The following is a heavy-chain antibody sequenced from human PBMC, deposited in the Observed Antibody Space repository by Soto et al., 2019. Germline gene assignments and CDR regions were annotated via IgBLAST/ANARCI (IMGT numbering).Heavy chain of an antibody. Sequence: QVQLEQSGAEVKKPGASMKVSCQASGYTFTSYYIHWVRQAPGQGLEWMGVSHVGPDTTMYAQKFQGRVTMTSDTSTSTVYMELSSLISEDTAVYFCARESSGTQYFDYWGQGTLVTVSS. D-gene: IGHD6-19*01. CDR1: GYTFTSYY. J-gene: IGHJ4*02. V-gene: IGHV1-46*01. CDR3: ARESSGTQYFDY. CDR2: SHVGPDTT.